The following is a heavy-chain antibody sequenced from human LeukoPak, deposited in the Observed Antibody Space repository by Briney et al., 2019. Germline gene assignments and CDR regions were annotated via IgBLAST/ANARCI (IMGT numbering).Heavy chain of an antibody. CDR1: GGSISSGDCY. CDR2: IYYSGST. Sequence: PSETLSLTCTVSGGSISSGDCYWSWIRQPPGKGLEWIGYIYYSGSTYYNPSLKSRVTISVDTPKNQFSLKLSSVTAADTAVYYCARVRAARHTEVDYWGQGTLVTVSS. J-gene: IGHJ4*02. CDR3: ARVRAARHTEVDY. D-gene: IGHD6-6*01. V-gene: IGHV4-30-4*08.